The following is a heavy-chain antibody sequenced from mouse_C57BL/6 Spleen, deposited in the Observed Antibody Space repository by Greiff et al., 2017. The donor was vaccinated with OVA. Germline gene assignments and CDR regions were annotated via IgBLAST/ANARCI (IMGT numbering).Heavy chain of an antibody. Sequence: QVQLKESGAELVKPGASVKMSCKASGYTFTSYWINWVKQRPGQGLEWIGAIYPGSGSTNYNEKFKSKATLTVDTSSSTAYMQLSSLTSEDSAVYYCARSGGVDYWGQGTTLTVSS. CDR3: ARSGGVDY. CDR2: IYPGSGST. CDR1: GYTFTSYW. D-gene: IGHD1-1*02. J-gene: IGHJ2*01. V-gene: IGHV1-55*01.